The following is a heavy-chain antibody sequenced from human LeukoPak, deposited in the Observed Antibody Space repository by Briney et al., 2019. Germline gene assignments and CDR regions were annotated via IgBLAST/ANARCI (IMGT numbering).Heavy chain of an antibody. CDR2: IYYRGRT. CDR3: ARGRVSSSTWYSTYYYYFYMDV. V-gene: IGHV4-39*07. CDR1: GDSIISDTYY. D-gene: IGHD1-1*01. Sequence: SETLSLTCIVSGDSIISDTYYWGWIRQPPGKGLEWIGSIYYRGRTSYNPSLESRVSISEDSPTKQYSLRLTSVTAADTAVYFCARGRVSSSTWYSTYYYYFYMDVWGKGTTVTVSS. J-gene: IGHJ6*03.